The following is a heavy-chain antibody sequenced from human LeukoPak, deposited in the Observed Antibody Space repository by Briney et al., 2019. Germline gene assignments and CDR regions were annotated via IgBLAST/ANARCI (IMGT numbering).Heavy chain of an antibody. CDR1: GGSFNHFA. J-gene: IGHJ6*02. D-gene: IGHD3-10*01. V-gene: IGHV1-69*01. CDR3: VRGPYSHGSGNSLSVSDYGTDV. Sequence: GSSVKVSCKASGGSFNHFAVNWVRQAPGQGLEWMGGIIPIYETTNYAQKFQGRVTITGDGFTSSAYMELSSLRSEDTAVYYCVRGPYSHGSGNSLSVSDYGTDVWGQGTTVTVSS. CDR2: IIPIYETT.